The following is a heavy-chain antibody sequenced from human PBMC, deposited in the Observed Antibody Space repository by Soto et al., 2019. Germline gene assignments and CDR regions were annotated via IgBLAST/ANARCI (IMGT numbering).Heavy chain of an antibody. V-gene: IGHV1-69*08. CDR1: GGTFSSYT. CDR3: ARDVQYGSGTVY. Sequence: QVQLVQSGAEVKKPGSSVKVSCKASGGTFSSYTISWVRQAPGQGLEWMGRIIPILGIANYAQKFQGRVXIXAXXSTGTAYMELCRLRSEDTAVYYCARDVQYGSGTVYWGQGTLVTVSS. J-gene: IGHJ4*02. D-gene: IGHD3-10*01. CDR2: IIPILGIA.